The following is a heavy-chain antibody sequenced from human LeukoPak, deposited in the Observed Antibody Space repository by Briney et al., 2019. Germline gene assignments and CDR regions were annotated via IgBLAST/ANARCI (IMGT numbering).Heavy chain of an antibody. CDR2: INPSAGST. J-gene: IGHJ4*02. CDR1: GYTFISHY. CDR3: ARGGSGWYVDY. V-gene: IGHV1-46*01. D-gene: IGHD6-19*01. Sequence: ASVKVSCKASGYTFISHYMHWVRQAPGQGLEWMGIINPSAGSTSYAQKFQGRVTMTRDMSTSTVYMELSSLRFEDTAVYYCARGGSGWYVDYWGQGTLVTVSS.